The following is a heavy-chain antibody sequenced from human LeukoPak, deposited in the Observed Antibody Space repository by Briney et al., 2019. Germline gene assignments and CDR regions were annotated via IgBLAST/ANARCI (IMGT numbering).Heavy chain of an antibody. V-gene: IGHV4-34*01. CDR3: ATSKGYSYGYIDY. CDR2: INHSGST. CDR1: GVSFSGYY. J-gene: IGHJ4*02. D-gene: IGHD5-18*01. Sequence: SETLSLTCAVYGVSFSGYYWSWIRQPPGQGLEWIGEINHSGSTNYNPSLKSRVTISADTSKIRFSLTLSSVTAADTAVYYCATSKGYSYGYIDYWGQGTLVTVSS.